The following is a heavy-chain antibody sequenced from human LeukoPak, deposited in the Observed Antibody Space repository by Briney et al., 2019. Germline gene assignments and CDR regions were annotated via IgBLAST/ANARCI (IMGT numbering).Heavy chain of an antibody. V-gene: IGHV3-7*01. CDR2: IKQDGSEK. Sequence: GGSLRLPCAASGFTFSSYWMSWVRQAPGKGLEWVANIKQDGSEKYYVDSVKGRFTISRDNAKNSLYLQMNSLRAEDTAVYYCARDRHYDFWSGYYTGYYYYYGMDVWGQGTTVTVSS. J-gene: IGHJ6*02. CDR3: ARDRHYDFWSGYYTGYYYYYGMDV. D-gene: IGHD3-3*01. CDR1: GFTFSSYW.